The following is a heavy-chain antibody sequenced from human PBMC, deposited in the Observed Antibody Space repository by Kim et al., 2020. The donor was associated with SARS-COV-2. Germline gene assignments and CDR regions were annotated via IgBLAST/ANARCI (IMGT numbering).Heavy chain of an antibody. Sequence: SETLSLTCTVSGGSISSSSYYWGWIRQPPGKGLEWIGSIYYSGSTYYNPSLKSRVTISVDTSKNQFSLKLSSVTAADTAVYYCARPGIAADLNYYYYGM. CDR2: IYYSGST. D-gene: IGHD6-13*01. CDR3: ARPGIAADLNYYYYGM. CDR1: GGSISSSSYY. J-gene: IGHJ6*01. V-gene: IGHV4-39*01.